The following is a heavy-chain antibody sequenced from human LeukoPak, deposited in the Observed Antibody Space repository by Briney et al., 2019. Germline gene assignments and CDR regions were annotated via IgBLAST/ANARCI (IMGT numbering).Heavy chain of an antibody. V-gene: IGHV3-7*04. CDR2: ISPDGSEK. CDR3: ARGETSSYDY. CDR1: GFTFTTYW. Sequence: PGGSLRLSCTASGFTFTTYWMSWVRQAPGKGLEWVAKISPDGSEKYYVDSVKGRFTISRDNAKNSLDLQMSSLRADDTAVYYCARGETSSYDYWGQGTLVTVSS. J-gene: IGHJ4*02. D-gene: IGHD2-2*01.